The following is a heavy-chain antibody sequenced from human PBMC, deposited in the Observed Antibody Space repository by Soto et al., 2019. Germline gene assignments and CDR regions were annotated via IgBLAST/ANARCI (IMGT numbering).Heavy chain of an antibody. D-gene: IGHD5-18*01. CDR1: GFTFSSYS. CDR3: ARDKTWIQTGNPDY. V-gene: IGHV3-48*01. CDR2: ISSSSSTK. Sequence: EVQLVESGGGLVQPGGSLRLSCAASGFTFSSYSMNWVRQAPGKGLEWVSYISSSSSTKYYADSVKGRFTISKDNAKKSLYLQMNSLRAEDTAVYYCARDKTWIQTGNPDYWGQGTLVTDSS. J-gene: IGHJ4*02.